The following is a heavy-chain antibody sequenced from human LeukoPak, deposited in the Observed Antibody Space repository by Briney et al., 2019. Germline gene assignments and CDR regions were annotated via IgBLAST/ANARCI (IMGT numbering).Heavy chain of an antibody. CDR2: IWYDGSNK. V-gene: IGHV3-33*06. D-gene: IGHD2-15*01. Sequence: GGSLRLSCAASGFTFSSYGMNWVRQAPGKGLEWVAVIWYDGSNKYYADSVKGRFTISRDNSKNTLYLQMNTLRAEDMAVYYCAKEGGCSGGTCYLDYWGQGTLVTVSS. CDR1: GFTFSSYG. J-gene: IGHJ4*02. CDR3: AKEGGCSGGTCYLDY.